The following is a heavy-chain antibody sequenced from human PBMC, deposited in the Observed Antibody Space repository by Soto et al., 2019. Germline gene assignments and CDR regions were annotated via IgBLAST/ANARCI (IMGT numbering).Heavy chain of an antibody. CDR3: ATLLPWSYSSYGMDV. D-gene: IGHD5-18*01. CDR2: FDPEDGET. J-gene: IGHJ6*02. CDR1: GYTLTELS. V-gene: IGHV1-24*01. Sequence: ASVKVSCKVSGYTLTELSMPWVRQAPGKGLEWMGGFDPEDGETIYAQKFQGRVTMTEDTSTDTAYMELSSLRSEDTAVYYCATLLPWSYSSYGMDVWGQGTTVTVSS.